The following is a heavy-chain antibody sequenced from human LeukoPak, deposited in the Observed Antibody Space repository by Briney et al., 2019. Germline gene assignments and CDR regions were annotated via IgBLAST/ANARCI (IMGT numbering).Heavy chain of an antibody. V-gene: IGHV3-74*01. Sequence: PGGSLRLSCAASGFTFSSYWMHWVRQAPGKGLVWVSRINSDGSSTYYADSVKGRFTISRDNSKNTLYLQMSSLRAEDTAVYYCATNSGSYYYYYMDVWGKGTTVTISS. CDR1: GFTFSSYW. CDR2: INSDGSST. CDR3: ATNSGSYYYYYMDV. J-gene: IGHJ6*03. D-gene: IGHD1-26*01.